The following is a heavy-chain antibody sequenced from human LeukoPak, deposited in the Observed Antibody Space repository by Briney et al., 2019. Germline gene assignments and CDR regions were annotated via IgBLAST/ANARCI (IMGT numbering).Heavy chain of an antibody. Sequence: ASVKVSCKASGYTFTGYYMHWVRQAPGQGLEWMGIINPSGGRTSYAQKFQGIVTMTRDTSTSTVYMELSSLRSEDTAVYYCARGDMVRGVIVPPVYFDYWGQGTLVTVSS. CDR1: GYTFTGYY. J-gene: IGHJ4*02. CDR2: INPSGGRT. D-gene: IGHD3-10*01. CDR3: ARGDMVRGVIVPPVYFDY. V-gene: IGHV1-46*01.